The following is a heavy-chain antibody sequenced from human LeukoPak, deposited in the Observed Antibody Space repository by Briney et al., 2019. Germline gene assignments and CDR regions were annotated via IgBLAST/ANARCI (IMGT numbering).Heavy chain of an antibody. J-gene: IGHJ6*02. D-gene: IGHD2-2*01. CDR3: ARVRGVVVPAARYYYGMDV. Sequence: ASVKVSCKAPGYTFTSYYMHWVRQAPGQGLEWMGIINPSGGSTSYAQKFQGRVTMTRDTSTSTVYMELSSLRSEDTAVYYCARVRGVVVPAARYYYGMDVWGQGTTVTVSS. V-gene: IGHV1-46*01. CDR2: INPSGGST. CDR1: GYTFTSYY.